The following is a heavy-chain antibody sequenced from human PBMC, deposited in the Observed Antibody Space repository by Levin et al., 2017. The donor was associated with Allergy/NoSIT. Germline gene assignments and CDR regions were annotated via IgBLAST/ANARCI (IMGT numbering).Heavy chain of an antibody. Sequence: GESLKISCAASGFTFSSYAMHWVRQAPGKGLEWVAVISYDGSNKYYADSVKGRFTISRDNSKNTLYLQMNSLRAEDTAVYYCARDPHYFGYFDYWGQGTLVTVSS. CDR1: GFTFSSYA. V-gene: IGHV3-30-3*01. CDR2: ISYDGSNK. J-gene: IGHJ4*02. CDR3: ARDPHYFGYFDY. D-gene: IGHD3-9*01.